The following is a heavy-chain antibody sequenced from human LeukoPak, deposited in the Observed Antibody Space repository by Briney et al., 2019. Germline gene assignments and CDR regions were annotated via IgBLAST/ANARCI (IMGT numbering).Heavy chain of an antibody. V-gene: IGHV4-4*07. J-gene: IGHJ3*02. CDR3: ARVDSTDAFDI. CDR2: IYTSGST. D-gene: IGHD4-11*01. CDR1: GGSFSIYY. Sequence: SETLSLTCTVSGGSFSIYYWSWIRQPAGKGLEWIGRIYTSGSTNYNPSLKSRVTMSVDTSKNQFSLNLNSVTAADTAVYYCARVDSTDAFDIWGQGTMVTVSS.